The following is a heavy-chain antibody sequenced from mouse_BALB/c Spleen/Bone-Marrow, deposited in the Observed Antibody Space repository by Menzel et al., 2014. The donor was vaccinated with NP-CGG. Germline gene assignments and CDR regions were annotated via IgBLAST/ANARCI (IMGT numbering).Heavy chain of an antibody. CDR1: GYTFTSYW. CDR2: IYPGSGST. CDR3: TRLGAPYAMDY. J-gene: IGHJ4*01. V-gene: IGHV1S22*01. Sequence: LQQPGSELVRPGASVKLSRKASGYTFTSYWMHWVKQRPGQGLEWIGNIYPGSGSTNYDGKFKSKATLTVDTSSSTAYMQLSSLTSEDSAVYYCTRLGAPYAMDYWGQGTSVTVSS.